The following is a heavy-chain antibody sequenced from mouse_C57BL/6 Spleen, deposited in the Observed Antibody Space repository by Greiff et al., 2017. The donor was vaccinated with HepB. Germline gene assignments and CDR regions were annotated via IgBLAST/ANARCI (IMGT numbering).Heavy chain of an antibody. CDR3: TEEGPYYSKGMDY. V-gene: IGHV1-15*01. Sequence: VQLQQSGAELVRPGASVTLSCKASGYTFTDYEMHWVKQTPVHGLEWIGAIDPETGGTAYNQKFTGKAILTADKSSSTAYMELRSLTSEDSAVYYCTEEGPYYSKGMDYWGQGTSVTVSS. D-gene: IGHD2-5*01. CDR2: IDPETGGT. CDR1: GYTFTDYE. J-gene: IGHJ4*01.